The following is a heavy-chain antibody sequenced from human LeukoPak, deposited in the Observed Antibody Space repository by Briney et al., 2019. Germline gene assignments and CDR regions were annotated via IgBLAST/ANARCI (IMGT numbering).Heavy chain of an antibody. Sequence: TSETLSLTCTVSGGSISSGSYYWSWIRQPAGKGLEWIGRIYTSGSTNYNPSLKSRVTISVDTSKNQFSLKLSSVTAADTAVYYCARGSHYYDSSGYYEGAEYFQHWGQGTLVTVSS. V-gene: IGHV4-61*02. CDR1: GGSISSGSYY. D-gene: IGHD3-22*01. J-gene: IGHJ1*01. CDR2: IYTSGST. CDR3: ARGSHYYDSSGYYEGAEYFQH.